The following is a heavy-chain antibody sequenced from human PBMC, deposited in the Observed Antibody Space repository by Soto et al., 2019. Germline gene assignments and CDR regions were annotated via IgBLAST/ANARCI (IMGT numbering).Heavy chain of an antibody. J-gene: IGHJ5*02. CDR2: ISPIFGTT. V-gene: IGHV1-69*06. CDR1: GGTFSSYA. D-gene: IGHD3-22*01. Sequence: SVKVSCKASGGTFSSYAISWVRQAPGQGLEWMGWISPIFGTTNYAQKLQGRVTMTADTSTSTAYMELRSLRSDDTAVYYCAREGYYDSSGYVNWFDPWGQGTLVTVSS. CDR3: AREGYYDSSGYVNWFDP.